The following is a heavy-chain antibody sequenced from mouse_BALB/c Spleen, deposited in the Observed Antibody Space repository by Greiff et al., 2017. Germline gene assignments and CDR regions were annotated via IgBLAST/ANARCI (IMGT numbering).Heavy chain of an antibody. CDR2: ISYSGST. CDR1: GDSITSGY. V-gene: IGHV3-8*02. J-gene: IGHJ4*01. CDR3: ARGRDSGYVPMDY. Sequence: EVQLQQSGPSLVKPSQTLSLTCSVTGDSITSGYWNWIRKFPGNKLEYMGYISYSGSTYYNPSLKSRISITRDTSKNQYYLQLNSVTTEDTATYYCARGRDSGYVPMDYWGQGTSVTVSS. D-gene: IGHD3-1*01.